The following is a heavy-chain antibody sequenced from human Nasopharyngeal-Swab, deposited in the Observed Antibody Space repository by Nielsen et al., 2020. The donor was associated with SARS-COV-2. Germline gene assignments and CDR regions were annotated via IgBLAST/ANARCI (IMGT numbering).Heavy chain of an antibody. J-gene: IGHJ4*02. CDR1: GGTFSSYA. Sequence: SVKVSCKASGGTFSSYAISWVRQAPGQGLEWMGRIIPILGIANYAQKFQGRVTITADKSTSTAYMELSSLRSEDTAVYYCARDPLGYSYEDYWGQGTLVTVPS. CDR3: ARDPLGYSYEDY. CDR2: IIPILGIA. D-gene: IGHD5-18*01. V-gene: IGHV1-69*04.